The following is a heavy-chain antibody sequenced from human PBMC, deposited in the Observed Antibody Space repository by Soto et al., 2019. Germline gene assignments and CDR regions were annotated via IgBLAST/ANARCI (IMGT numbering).Heavy chain of an antibody. CDR2: INPAGGTT. Sequence: ASVKVSSKASGYPFTRSLIQWIRQGPGQELEWMGLINPAGGTTSYAQKFQGRVTMTRDTSTRTVYMEMSSLRSEDTAVYYCARDGTFDIWGQGTLVTVSS. J-gene: IGHJ4*02. D-gene: IGHD1-7*01. CDR3: ARDGTFDI. CDR1: GYPFTRSL. V-gene: IGHV1-46*01.